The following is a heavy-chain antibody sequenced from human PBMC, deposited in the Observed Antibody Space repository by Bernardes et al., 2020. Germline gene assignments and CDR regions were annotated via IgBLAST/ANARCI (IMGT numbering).Heavy chain of an antibody. CDR3: ATGLMVFAIRWETHV. D-gene: IGHD2-8*01. CDR1: GFTFSSYT. V-gene: IGHV3-21*01. Sequence: WGSLRLSCAASGFTFSSYTMNWVRQAPGRGLEWVSSISTSSSYIYYADSVKGRFTISRDNAKNSLYLQMNSLRAEDTAVYYCATGLMVFAIRWETHVWGQGTTVSVSS. CDR2: ISTSSSYI. J-gene: IGHJ6*02.